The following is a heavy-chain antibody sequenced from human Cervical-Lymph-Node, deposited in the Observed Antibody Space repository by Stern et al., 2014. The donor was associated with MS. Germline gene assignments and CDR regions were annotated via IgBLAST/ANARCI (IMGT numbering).Heavy chain of an antibody. CDR1: GFSLSNSG. CDR3: MGVGDAMHV. Sequence: VQLVESGGGVVQPGRSLTLSCEASGFSLSNSGMHWVRQAPGKGLEWVAVMSFVGCNKKYGDSVKGRFSISRDMANNTLFLQMNSLRPEDTAVYYCMGVGDAMHVWGQGTTVIVSS. J-gene: IGHJ6*02. V-gene: IGHV3-30*03. CDR2: MSFVGCNK.